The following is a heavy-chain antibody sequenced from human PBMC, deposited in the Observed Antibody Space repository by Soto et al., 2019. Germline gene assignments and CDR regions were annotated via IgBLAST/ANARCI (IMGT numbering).Heavy chain of an antibody. V-gene: IGHV1-18*01. J-gene: IGHJ6*02. CDR3: ARSSGTYPPSRYYYGLDI. CDR1: GYTFTSYG. Sequence: QVQLVQSGPEVKKPGASVKVSCKASGYTFTSYGFSWVRQAPGQGLEWMGWISAYNGDTNYPQKFQARVTMTTDTSTSTADLDLSSLRSDDTAVYYWARSSGTYPPSRYYYGLDICGQGTKVTVSS. D-gene: IGHD1-26*01. CDR2: ISAYNGDT.